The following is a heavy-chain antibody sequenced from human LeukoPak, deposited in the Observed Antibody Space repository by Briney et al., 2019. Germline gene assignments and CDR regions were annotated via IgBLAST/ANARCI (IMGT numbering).Heavy chain of an antibody. V-gene: IGHV4-39*07. D-gene: IGHD2-2*01. J-gene: IGHJ4*02. CDR1: GGSISSSSYY. CDR3: ARVPLVYCSSTSCFLTPYDD. CDR2: IYYSGST. Sequence: SETLSLTCTVSGGSISSSSYYWGWIRQPPGKGLEWIRSIYYSGSTYYNPSLKSRVTISVDTSKNQFSLKLSSVTAADTAVYYCARVPLVYCSSTSCFLTPYDDWGQGTLVTVSS.